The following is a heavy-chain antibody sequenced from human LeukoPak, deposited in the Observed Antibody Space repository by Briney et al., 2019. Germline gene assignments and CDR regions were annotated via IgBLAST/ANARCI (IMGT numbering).Heavy chain of an antibody. CDR2: IYGGVNT. D-gene: IGHD1-1*01. CDR3: AKSPKTGFLFDY. CDR1: GFTVSSNY. Sequence: GGSLRLSCAASGFTVSSNYMSWVRQAPGKGLEWVSVIYGGVNTVYADSVQDRFTTSRDNSKNTLYLQMSSLRAEDTAVYYCAKSPKTGFLFDYWGKGTVVTVSS. V-gene: IGHV3-66*01. J-gene: IGHJ4*02.